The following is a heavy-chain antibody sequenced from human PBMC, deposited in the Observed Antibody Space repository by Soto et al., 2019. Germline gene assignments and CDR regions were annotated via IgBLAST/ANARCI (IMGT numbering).Heavy chain of an antibody. CDR2: IYYSGST. CDR3: AREGSGYYAYFDY. Sequence: SETLSLTCTVSGGSISSYYWSWIRQPPGKGLEWIGYIYYSGSTNYNPSLKSRVTIPVDTSKNQFSLKLSSVTAADTAVYYCAREGSGYYAYFDYWGQGTLVTVSS. CDR1: GGSISSYY. D-gene: IGHD3-22*01. V-gene: IGHV4-59*01. J-gene: IGHJ4*02.